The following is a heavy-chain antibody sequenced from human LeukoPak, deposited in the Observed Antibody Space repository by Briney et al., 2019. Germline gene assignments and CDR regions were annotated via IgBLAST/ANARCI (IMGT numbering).Heavy chain of an antibody. Sequence: ASVKASCKASGYTFTGYYMHWVRQAPGQGLEWMGWINPNSGGTNYAQKFQGRVTMTRDTSIGTAYMELSRLRSDDTAVYYCAPQKLGRYYFDYWGQGTLVTVSS. J-gene: IGHJ4*02. CDR1: GYTFTGYY. V-gene: IGHV1-2*02. CDR3: APQKLGRYYFDY. D-gene: IGHD7-27*01. CDR2: INPNSGGT.